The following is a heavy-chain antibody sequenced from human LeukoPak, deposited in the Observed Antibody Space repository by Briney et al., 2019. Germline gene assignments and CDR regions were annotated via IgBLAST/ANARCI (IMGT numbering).Heavy chain of an antibody. Sequence: GSSVKVSCKASGGTFSSYAISWVRQAPGQGLEWMGRIIPILGIANYAQKFQGRVTITADKSTSTAYMELSSLRSEDTAVYYCARAFFVVVPAATRENYYYGMDVWGQGTTVTVSS. J-gene: IGHJ6*02. CDR2: IIPILGIA. V-gene: IGHV1-69*04. CDR3: ARAFFVVVPAATRENYYYGMDV. D-gene: IGHD2-2*01. CDR1: GGTFSSYA.